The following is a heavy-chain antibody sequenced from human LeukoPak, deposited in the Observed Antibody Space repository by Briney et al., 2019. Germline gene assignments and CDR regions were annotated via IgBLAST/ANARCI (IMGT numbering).Heavy chain of an antibody. J-gene: IGHJ5*02. CDR2: ISYSGST. D-gene: IGHD2-2*01. CDR3: ARDVVPAAIWFDP. V-gene: IGHV4-59*12. CDR1: GGSIISYY. Sequence: SETLSLTCTVSGGSIISYYWTWIRQPPGKGLEWIGCISYSGSTNYNPALKSRVTISVDTSKNQFSLKLSSVTAADTAVYYCARDVVPAAIWFDPWGQGTLVTVSS.